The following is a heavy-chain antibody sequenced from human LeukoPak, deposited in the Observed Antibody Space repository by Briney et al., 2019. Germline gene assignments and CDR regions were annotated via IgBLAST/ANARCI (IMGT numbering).Heavy chain of an antibody. J-gene: IGHJ1*01. CDR2: ISVHKGQI. D-gene: IGHD3-9*01. CDR3: ARGFASTDWYPEYFLH. V-gene: IGHV1-18*01. CDR1: GYTFTDYH. Sequence: GASVKVSCKASGYTFTDYHISWVRQAPGQGLEWMGWISVHKGQIKYAQKFHDRVTMTTDTSTSTAYMELRSLRSDDTAVYYCARGFASTDWYPEYFLHWGQGTLVTVSS.